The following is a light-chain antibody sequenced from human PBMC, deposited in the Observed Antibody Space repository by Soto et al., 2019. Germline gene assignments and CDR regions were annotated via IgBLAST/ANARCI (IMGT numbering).Light chain of an antibody. CDR3: LQHNDYPYT. V-gene: IGKV1-5*03. Sequence: DIQMTQSPSTLSASVGDRVTITCLASQNINTWLAWYQQKPGKAPKLLIHKASSLQSGVPSRFSGSESGTEFILTISSLQPEDFATYYCLQHNDYPYTFGQGTKVDI. J-gene: IGKJ2*01. CDR1: QNINTW. CDR2: KAS.